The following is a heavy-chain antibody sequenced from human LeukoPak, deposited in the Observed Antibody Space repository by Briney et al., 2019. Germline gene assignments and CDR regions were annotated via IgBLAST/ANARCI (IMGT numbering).Heavy chain of an antibody. J-gene: IGHJ4*02. CDR2: ISSSGSST. Sequence: GGSLRLSCAASGFTFNTYAMTWVRQAPGKGLEWVSSISSSGSSTYYADSVKGRFTISRDNSKNTLYLQMNSPRAEDTAVYYCARAARPSDYWGQGTLVTVSS. CDR1: GFTFNTYA. V-gene: IGHV3-23*01. D-gene: IGHD6-6*01. CDR3: ARAARPSDY.